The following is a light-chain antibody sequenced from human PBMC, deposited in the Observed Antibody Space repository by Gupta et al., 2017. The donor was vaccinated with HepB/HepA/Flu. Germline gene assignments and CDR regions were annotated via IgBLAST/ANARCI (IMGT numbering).Light chain of an antibody. Sequence: AIQLTQSPSSLSASVGDRVTITCRASQGIKSGVAWYQQKPGKPPKLLMYDGTSLESGVPSRFRGSGSGTDFSLTISSLQPEDFATYYCQQVKYDFFTFGHGTKVDFK. V-gene: IGKV1-13*02. CDR1: QGIKSG. CDR3: QQVKYDFFT. J-gene: IGKJ3*01. CDR2: DGT.